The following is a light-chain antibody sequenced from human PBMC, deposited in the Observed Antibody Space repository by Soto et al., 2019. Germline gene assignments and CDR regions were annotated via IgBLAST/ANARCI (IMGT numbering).Light chain of an antibody. J-gene: IGKJ1*01. CDR3: QQSYSTPRT. CDR2: DAS. Sequence: IQMAQSPSSLSGSVGDRITITCRASQNINNYLSWYQQRPGKAPKLLIYDASSLQSGVPSRFSGSGSGTDFSLTIRSLQPEDFATYYCQQSYSTPRTFGQGTKVDIK. CDR1: QNINNY. V-gene: IGKV1-39*01.